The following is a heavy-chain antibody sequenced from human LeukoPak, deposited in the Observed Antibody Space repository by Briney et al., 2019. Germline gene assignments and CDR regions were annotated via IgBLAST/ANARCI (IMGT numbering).Heavy chain of an antibody. V-gene: IGHV1-2*02. CDR1: GYTFTSYG. D-gene: IGHD3-3*01. CDR2: INPNSGGT. Sequence: ASVKVSCKASGYTFTSYGISWVRQAPGQGLEWMGWINPNSGGTNYAQKFQGRVTMTRDTSISTAYMELSRLRSDDTAVYYCATWNGVYFDYWGQGTLVTVPS. J-gene: IGHJ4*02. CDR3: ATWNGVYFDY.